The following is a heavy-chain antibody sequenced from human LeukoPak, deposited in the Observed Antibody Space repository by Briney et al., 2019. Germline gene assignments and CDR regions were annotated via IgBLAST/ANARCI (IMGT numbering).Heavy chain of an antibody. Sequence: GGSLRLSCAASGFTFSSYSMNWVRQAPGKGLEWVSYISSSSSTIYYADSVKGRFTISRDNAKNSLYLQMNSLRAEDTAVYYCARAVVPAAIGLGYFDYWGQEPWSPSPQ. CDR3: ARAVVPAAIGLGYFDY. J-gene: IGHJ4*01. V-gene: IGHV3-48*04. CDR1: GFTFSSYS. D-gene: IGHD2-2*01. CDR2: ISSSSSTI.